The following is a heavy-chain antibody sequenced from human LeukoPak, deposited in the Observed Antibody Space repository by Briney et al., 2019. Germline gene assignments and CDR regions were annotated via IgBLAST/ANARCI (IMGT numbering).Heavy chain of an antibody. CDR2: INHSEST. D-gene: IGHD3-3*01. CDR1: GGSFSGYY. V-gene: IGHV4-34*01. CDR3: AGSIFGVVSDALDI. Sequence: SETLSLTCAVYGGSFSGYYWRWIRQPPGKGLEWIGEINHSESTNYNPSLKSRVTISIDTSKNQFSLKLNSVTAADTAVYYCAGSIFGVVSDALDIWGQGTLVTVSS. J-gene: IGHJ3*02.